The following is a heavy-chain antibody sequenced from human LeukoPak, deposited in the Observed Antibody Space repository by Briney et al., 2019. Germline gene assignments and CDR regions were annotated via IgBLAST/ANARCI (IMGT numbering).Heavy chain of an antibody. V-gene: IGHV3-23*01. CDR3: AIGRSSSLLHYFDY. D-gene: IGHD6-13*01. CDR1: GFTFSSYA. CDR2: ISGSGGST. Sequence: GGSLRLSCAPSGFTFSSYAMSWVRQAPGQGRKGVSAISGSGGSTYYADSVKGRFTISRDNSKNMLYLQMNGVKAEDTAGYYGAIGRSSSLLHYFDYWGQGTLVTVSS. J-gene: IGHJ4*02.